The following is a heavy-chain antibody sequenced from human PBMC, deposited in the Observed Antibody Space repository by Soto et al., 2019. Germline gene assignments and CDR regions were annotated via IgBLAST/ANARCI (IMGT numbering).Heavy chain of an antibody. V-gene: IGHV3-21*01. CDR1: GFTLSTST. CDR3: ARVAPYSSSWDFDY. J-gene: IGHJ4*02. CDR2: ISSSSSFL. D-gene: IGHD6-13*01. Sequence: EVQLVESGGGLVKPGGSLRLSCAASGFTLSTSTMNWVRQAPGKGLEWVSSISSSSSFLYYADSVKGRFTISRDNAKNSLYLHMNSLRAGDTAVYYCARVAPYSSSWDFDYWGQGTLVTVSS.